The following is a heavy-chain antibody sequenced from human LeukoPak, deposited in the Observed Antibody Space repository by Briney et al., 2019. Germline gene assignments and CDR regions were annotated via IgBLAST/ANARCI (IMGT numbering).Heavy chain of an antibody. D-gene: IGHD4-17*01. CDR3: ARVNPDYGDNHFDY. CDR2: IKQDGNAK. Sequence: GGSLRLSCAASGFTFSSYWMTWVRQAPGKGLEWVANIKQDGNAKFYVDSVKGRFTISRDDAKNSLYLQMNSLRAEDTAMYYCARVNPDYGDNHFDYWGQGSLVTVSS. J-gene: IGHJ4*02. V-gene: IGHV3-7*01. CDR1: GFTFSSYW.